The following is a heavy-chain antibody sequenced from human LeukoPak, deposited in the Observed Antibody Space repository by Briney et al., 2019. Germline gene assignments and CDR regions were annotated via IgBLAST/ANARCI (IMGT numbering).Heavy chain of an antibody. CDR1: GYTFTGYY. Sequence: VASVKVSCKTSGYTFTGYYMHWVRQAPGHGLEWMGWINPNSGGTNYAPRFQGRVTMTRDTSISTAYMEVTRLRSDDTAVYYCARERGYCSSSGCYTSDAFDIWGQGTMVTVSS. D-gene: IGHD2-2*02. V-gene: IGHV1-2*02. J-gene: IGHJ3*02. CDR2: INPNSGGT. CDR3: ARERGYCSSSGCYTSDAFDI.